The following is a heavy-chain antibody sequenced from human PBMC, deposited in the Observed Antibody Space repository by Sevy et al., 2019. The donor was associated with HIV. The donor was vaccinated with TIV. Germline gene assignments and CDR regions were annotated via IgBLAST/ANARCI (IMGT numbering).Heavy chain of an antibody. Sequence: SETLSLTCTVSGGSISSYYWSWIRQPPGKGLEWIGYIYYSGSTNYNPSLNSRVTISVDTSKNQFSLKLSSVTAADTAVYYCARGRTMVRGVLDYWGQGTLVTVSS. D-gene: IGHD3-10*01. CDR2: IYYSGST. CDR1: GGSISSYY. CDR3: ARGRTMVRGVLDY. V-gene: IGHV4-59*01. J-gene: IGHJ4*02.